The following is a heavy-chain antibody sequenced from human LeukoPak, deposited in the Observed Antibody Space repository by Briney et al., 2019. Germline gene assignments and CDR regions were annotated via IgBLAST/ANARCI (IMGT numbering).Heavy chain of an antibody. D-gene: IGHD2-2*01. CDR3: ARAYCSSTRCSYYFDS. CDR2: IRSKAYGGTT. V-gene: IGHV3-49*03. CDR1: GFTFGDYA. J-gene: IGHJ4*02. Sequence: GGSLRLSCTASGFTFGDYAMSWFRQAPGKGLEWVGFIRSKAYGGTTEYAASVKGRFTISRDDSKSIAYLQMNSLRAEDTAVYYCARAYCSSTRCSYYFDSWGQGTLVTVSS.